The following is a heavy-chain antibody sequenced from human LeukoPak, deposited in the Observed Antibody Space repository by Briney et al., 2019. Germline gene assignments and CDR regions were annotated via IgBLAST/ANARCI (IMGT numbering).Heavy chain of an antibody. D-gene: IGHD1-1*01. CDR1: GFTFSSYS. CDR3: ARDNDAGDAFDI. J-gene: IGHJ3*02. CDR2: ISSSSSYI. Sequence: GGSLRLSCAASGFTFSSYSMNWVRQAPGKRLEWVSSISSSSSYIYYADSVKGRFTISRDNAKNSLYLQMNSLRAEDTAVYYCARDNDAGDAFDIWGQGTMVTVSS. V-gene: IGHV3-21*01.